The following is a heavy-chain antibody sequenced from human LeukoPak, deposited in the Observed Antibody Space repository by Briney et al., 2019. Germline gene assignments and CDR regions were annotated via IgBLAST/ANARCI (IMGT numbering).Heavy chain of an antibody. CDR3: ARDGSNDAFDI. CDR2: ISSSSSYI. CDR1: GFTFSSYS. V-gene: IGHV3-21*01. Sequence: PGGSLRLSCAASGFTFSSYSMNWVRQAPGKGLEWVSSISSSSSYIYYADSVKGRFTISRDNAENSLYLQMNSLRAEDTAVYYCARDGSNDAFDIWGQGTMVTVSS. J-gene: IGHJ3*02. D-gene: IGHD5-12*01.